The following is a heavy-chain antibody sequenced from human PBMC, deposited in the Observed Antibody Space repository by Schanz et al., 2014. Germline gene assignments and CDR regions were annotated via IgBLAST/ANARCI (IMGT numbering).Heavy chain of an antibody. CDR3: ARDTLWFGDINDAFEV. D-gene: IGHD3-10*01. J-gene: IGHJ3*01. CDR1: GFTFSRFG. CDR2: VWSDGNTK. V-gene: IGHV3-33*01. Sequence: QVQLVESGGGVVRPGRSLRLSCATSGFTFSRFGMHWVRQAPGKGPEWVALVWSDGNTKYYVDSVKGRFTISRDNSMNTLHLQMDGLRVEDTAVYYCARDTLWFGDINDAFEVWGHGTMVTV.